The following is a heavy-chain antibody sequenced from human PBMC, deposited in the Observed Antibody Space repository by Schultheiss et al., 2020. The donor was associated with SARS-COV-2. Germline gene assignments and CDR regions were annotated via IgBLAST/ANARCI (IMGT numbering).Heavy chain of an antibody. CDR3: AKNGYAHVVVIADLNY. CDR1: GFTFSSYW. V-gene: IGHV3-74*01. J-gene: IGHJ4*02. Sequence: GGSLRLSCAASGFTFSSYWMHWVRQAPGKGLVWVSRINSDGSSTSYADSVKGRFTISRDNSKNTLYLQMNSLRAEDTAVYYCAKNGYAHVVVIADLNYWGQGTLVTVSS. D-gene: IGHD2-21*01. CDR2: INSDGSST.